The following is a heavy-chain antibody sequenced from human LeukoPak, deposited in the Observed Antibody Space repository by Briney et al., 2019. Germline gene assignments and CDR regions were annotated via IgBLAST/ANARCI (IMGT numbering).Heavy chain of an antibody. CDR3: ARVGGYSYGTNWFDP. J-gene: IGHJ5*02. CDR1: GGSISSSNW. CDR2: IYHSGST. V-gene: IGHV4-4*02. Sequence: SGTLSLTCAVSGGSISSSNWWSWVRQPPGKGLEWIGEIYHSGSTNYIPSLKSRVTISVDKSKNQFSLKLSSVTAADTAVYYCARVGGYSYGTNWFDPWGQGTLVTVSS. D-gene: IGHD5-18*01.